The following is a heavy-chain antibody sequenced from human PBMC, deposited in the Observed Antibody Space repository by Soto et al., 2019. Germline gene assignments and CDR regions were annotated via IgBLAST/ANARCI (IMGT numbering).Heavy chain of an antibody. CDR2: ISYDGNNK. CDR3: AKSVYNWNDGFFDY. D-gene: IGHD1-1*01. Sequence: QVQLVESGGGVVQPGRSLRLSCAASGFTFSSYGMHWVRQAPGKGLEWVAVISYDGNNKYYADSVKGRFTISRDNSKNTLYLQMNSLSSEDTAVDYCAKSVYNWNDGFFDYWGQGTLVTVSS. V-gene: IGHV3-30*18. J-gene: IGHJ4*02. CDR1: GFTFSSYG.